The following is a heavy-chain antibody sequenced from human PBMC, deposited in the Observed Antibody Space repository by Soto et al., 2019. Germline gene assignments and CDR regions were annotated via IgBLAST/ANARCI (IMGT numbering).Heavy chain of an antibody. CDR1: GDSIRNSRCY. J-gene: IGHJ5*02. Sequence: AETLTLTCKVSGDSIRNSRCYWACIRQPPGEGLEWIGSIYHTGNAYYNPSLKSRVTISVDTSKNQFSLKLTSVTAADAALYYCARDFFDSSDYTTNWFDPWGQGTLVTVS. CDR2: IYHTGNA. CDR3: ARDFFDSSDYTTNWFDP. D-gene: IGHD3-22*01. V-gene: IGHV4-39*01.